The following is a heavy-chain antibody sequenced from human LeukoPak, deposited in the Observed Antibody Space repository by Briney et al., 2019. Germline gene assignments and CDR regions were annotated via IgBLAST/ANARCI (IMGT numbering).Heavy chain of an antibody. CDR2: ILPVAGLA. CDR1: GYTFTSYD. D-gene: IGHD5-24*01. Sequence: SVKVSCKASGYTFTSYDINWVRQAPGQGLEWMGRILPVAGLANYAQKFRGRLTITTDKSTSTAYMELSGLRSEDTAVYYCARSVVQDGYNPYYYGLDVWGQGTTVTVSS. V-gene: IGHV1-69*04. CDR3: ARSVVQDGYNPYYYGLDV. J-gene: IGHJ6*02.